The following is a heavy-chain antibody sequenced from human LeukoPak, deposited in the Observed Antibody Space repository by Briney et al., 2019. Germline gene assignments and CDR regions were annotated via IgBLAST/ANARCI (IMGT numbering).Heavy chain of an antibody. Sequence: ASVKVSCKASGDTGTFSSFAINWLRQAPGQGLEWMGRINPNSGDPNYPQKFQGRVTMTRDTSISTAYMEMSSLTSDDTAVYYCARSARHCSNGVCFTDYYIDLWGKGTTVIVSS. V-gene: IGHV1-2*06. CDR1: GDTGTFSSFA. CDR3: ARSARHCSNGVCFTDYYIDL. J-gene: IGHJ6*03. CDR2: INPNSGDP. D-gene: IGHD2-8*01.